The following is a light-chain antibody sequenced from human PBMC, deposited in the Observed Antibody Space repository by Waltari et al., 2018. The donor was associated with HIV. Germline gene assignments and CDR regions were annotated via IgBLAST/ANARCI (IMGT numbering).Light chain of an antibody. CDR3: ATWDNRLTTVL. CDR2: DDD. CDR1: SSNVGASY. J-gene: IGLJ2*01. V-gene: IGLV1-51*01. Sequence: QSVLTQPPSVSAAPGQKVTISCSGGSSNVGASYVSWYQQLPGATPKLLIFDDDQRPSRIPDRFSGSKSGTSATLGITGLQTGDEADYYCATWDNRLTTVLFGGGTKLTVL.